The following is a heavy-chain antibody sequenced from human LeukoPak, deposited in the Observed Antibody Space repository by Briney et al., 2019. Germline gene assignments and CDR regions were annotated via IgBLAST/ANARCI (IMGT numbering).Heavy chain of an antibody. CDR3: ARDGFYGDYVQLNYFDY. CDR2: IIPIFGTA. Sequence: AASVKVSCKASGGTFSSYAISWVRQAPGQGLEWMGRIIPIFGTANYAQKFQGRVTITTDESTSTAYMELRSLRSDDTAVYYCARDGFYGDYVQLNYFDYWGQGTLVTVSS. J-gene: IGHJ4*02. D-gene: IGHD4-17*01. V-gene: IGHV1-69*05. CDR1: GGTFSSYA.